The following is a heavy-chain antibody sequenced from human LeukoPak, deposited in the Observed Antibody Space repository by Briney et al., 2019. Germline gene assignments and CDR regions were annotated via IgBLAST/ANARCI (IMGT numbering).Heavy chain of an antibody. V-gene: IGHV1-2*04. CDR2: INPNSGGT. J-gene: IGHJ4*02. CDR3: ARGRGYSGYDLVDY. Sequence: ASVKVSCKASGGTFSSYAISWVRQAPGQGLEWMGWINPNSGGTNYAQKFQGWVTMTRDTSISTAYMELSRLRSDDTAVYYCARGRGYSGYDLVDYWGQGTLVTVSS. CDR1: GGTFSSYA. D-gene: IGHD5-12*01.